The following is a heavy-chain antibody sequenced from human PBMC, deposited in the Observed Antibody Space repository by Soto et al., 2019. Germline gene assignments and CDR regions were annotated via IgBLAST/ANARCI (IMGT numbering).Heavy chain of an antibody. D-gene: IGHD4-17*01. CDR2: IYYSGST. Sequence: PSETLSLTCTVSGGSISSGDYYWSWIRQPPGKGLEWIGYIYYSGSTYYNPSLKSRVTISVDTSKNQFSLKLSSVTAADTAVYYCAREHYGGNTLIGNLFDPRGQRSLVTVSS. CDR3: AREHYGGNTLIGNLFDP. J-gene: IGHJ5*02. CDR1: GGSISSGDYY. V-gene: IGHV4-30-4*01.